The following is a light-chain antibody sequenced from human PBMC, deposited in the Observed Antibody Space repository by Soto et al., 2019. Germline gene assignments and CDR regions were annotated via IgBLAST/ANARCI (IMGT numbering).Light chain of an antibody. CDR3: QSYDSTLSARYV. CDR1: SXNIGAGYD. Sequence: QSALTQPPSVSGAPGQRVTISCTGSSXNIGAGYDVHWYQQRPGTAPKLLIFGNINRPSGVPDRFSGSKSGTSASLAITGLQAEDEGDYYCQSYDSTLSARYVFGTGTKVTV. CDR2: GNI. V-gene: IGLV1-40*01. J-gene: IGLJ1*01.